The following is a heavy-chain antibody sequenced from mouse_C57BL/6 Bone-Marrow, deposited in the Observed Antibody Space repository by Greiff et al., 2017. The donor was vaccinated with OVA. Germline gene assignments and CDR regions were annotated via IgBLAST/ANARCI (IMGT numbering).Heavy chain of an antibody. CDR2: ISYDGSN. CDR3: ARELWYFDV. CDR1: GYSITSGYY. J-gene: IGHJ1*03. V-gene: IGHV3-6*01. Sequence: EVKLEESGPGLVKPSQSLSLTCSVTGYSITSGYYWNWIRQFPGNKLEWMGYISYDGSNNYNPSLKNRISITRDTSKNQFFLKLNAVTPEDTATYYCARELWYFDVWGTGTTVTVSS.